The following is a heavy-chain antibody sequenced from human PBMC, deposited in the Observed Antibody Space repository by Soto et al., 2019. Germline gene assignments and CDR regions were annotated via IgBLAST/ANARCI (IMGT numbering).Heavy chain of an antibody. D-gene: IGHD1-20*01. CDR3: ARDRTPSITTAGSAFDY. CDR2: IIPIFGTT. CDR1: GGTFRNYA. V-gene: IGHV1-69*12. J-gene: IGHJ4*02. Sequence: QVQLVQSGAEVKKPGSPVKVSCKASGGTFRNYAISWVRQAPGQGLEWMGGIIPIFGTTNYAQKFQGRVTITADESTSTAYMQLSSLRSEDTAVYYCARDRTPSITTAGSAFDYWGQGTLVTGTS.